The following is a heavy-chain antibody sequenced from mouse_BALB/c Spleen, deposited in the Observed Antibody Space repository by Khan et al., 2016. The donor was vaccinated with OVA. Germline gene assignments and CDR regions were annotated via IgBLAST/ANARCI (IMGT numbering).Heavy chain of an antibody. Sequence: EVQLVESGGCIVQPGGSLKRSCVASRFTISSYGMSSVRQTPDKRLELVATIDSNGDSTDYSDSVKRRFTISGDNAKNALYLTMRSPKSEDTAMYYCARSAIGGQGTTLTVSS. D-gene: IGHD2-12*01. CDR3: ARSAI. V-gene: IGHV5-6-3*01. CDR2: IDSNGDST. J-gene: IGHJ2*01. CDR1: RFTISSYG.